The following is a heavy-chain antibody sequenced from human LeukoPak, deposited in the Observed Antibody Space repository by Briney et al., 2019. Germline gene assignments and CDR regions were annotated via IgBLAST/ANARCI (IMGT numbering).Heavy chain of an antibody. J-gene: IGHJ4*02. CDR2: ISSSSSYI. D-gene: IGHD4-23*01. V-gene: IGHV3-21*01. Sequence: GGSLRLSCAASGFTFSSYSMNWVRQAPGERLEWVSSISSSSSYIYYADSVKGRFTISRDDAKNSLFLQMNSLRAEDTAVYYCARGRPHGNDYWGQGTLVTVSS. CDR3: ARGRPHGNDY. CDR1: GFTFSSYS.